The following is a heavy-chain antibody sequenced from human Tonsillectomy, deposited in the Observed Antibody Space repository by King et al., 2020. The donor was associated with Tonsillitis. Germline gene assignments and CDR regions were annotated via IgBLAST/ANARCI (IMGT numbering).Heavy chain of an antibody. D-gene: IGHD3-16*01. V-gene: IGHV1-2*02. J-gene: IGHJ4*02. Sequence: QLVQSGAEVKKPGASVRVSCKTSGFTFTNYYIHWLRQAPGQGLEWMGWMNPNSGGTKFAPQFQDRVTFTRDTSISTAYMELRSLRSDDTAVYYCARRSVITGVDYWGQGTLVTVSS. CDR2: MNPNSGGT. CDR1: GFTFTNYY. CDR3: ARRSVITGVDY.